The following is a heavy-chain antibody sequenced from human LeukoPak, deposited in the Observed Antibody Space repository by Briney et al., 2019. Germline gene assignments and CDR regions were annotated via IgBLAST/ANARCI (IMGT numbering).Heavy chain of an antibody. CDR3: TRGNSGWYFDY. CDR2: IKMKTDGGTT. CDR1: GFTFTNAW. V-gene: IGHV3-15*01. J-gene: IGHJ4*02. D-gene: IGHD6-19*01. Sequence: GGSLRLSCAASGFTFTNAWMTWVRQAPGKGLEWVGRIKMKTDGGTTDYAAPVKGRFTISRDDLKNMLYLQMNSLKTEDTAVYYCTRGNSGWYFDYWGQGTLVTVSS.